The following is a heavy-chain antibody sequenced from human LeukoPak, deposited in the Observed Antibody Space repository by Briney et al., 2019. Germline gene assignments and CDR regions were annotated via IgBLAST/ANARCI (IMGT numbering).Heavy chain of an antibody. CDR1: RFTFSSYA. CDR3: ARPLDKVVPAAMRD. J-gene: IGHJ4*02. V-gene: IGHV3-23*01. Sequence: GGSLRLSCAASRFTFSSYAMSWVRQAPGKGLEWVSAISGSGGSTYYADSVKGRFTISRDNSKNTLYLQMNSLRAEDTAVYYCARPLDKVVPAAMRDWGQGTLVTVSS. CDR2: ISGSGGST. D-gene: IGHD2-2*01.